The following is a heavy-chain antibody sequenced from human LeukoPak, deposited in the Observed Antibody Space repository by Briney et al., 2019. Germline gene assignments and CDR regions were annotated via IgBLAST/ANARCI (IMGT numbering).Heavy chain of an antibody. Sequence: GGSLRLSCAASGFTFSSYVMNWVRQAPGKGLEWVSVISGGGGSTYYADSVKGRFTISRDNSKNTLYLQMKSLRDEDTAVYYCARARSVYGDHGCYYWGQGTLVTVSS. CDR3: ARARSVYGDHGCYY. V-gene: IGHV3-23*01. CDR1: GFTFSSYV. J-gene: IGHJ4*02. D-gene: IGHD4-17*01. CDR2: ISGGGGST.